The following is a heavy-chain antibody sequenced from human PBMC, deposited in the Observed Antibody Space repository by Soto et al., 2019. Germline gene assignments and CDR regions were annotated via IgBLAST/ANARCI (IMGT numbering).Heavy chain of an antibody. CDR3: ARCDLEGIYSTGYYYDY. D-gene: IGHD4-4*01. V-gene: IGHV1-8*01. J-gene: IGHJ4*02. Sequence: ASVKVSCKASGYTFTSYDINWVRQATGQGLEWMGWMNPNSGNTGYAQKFQGRVTMTRNTSISTAYMELSSLRSEDTAVYYCARCDLEGIYSTGYYYDYWGQGTLVTVSS. CDR2: MNPNSGNT. CDR1: GYTFTSYD.